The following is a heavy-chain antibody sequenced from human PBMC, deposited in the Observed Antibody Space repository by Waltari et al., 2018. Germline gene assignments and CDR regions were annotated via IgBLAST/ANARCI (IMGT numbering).Heavy chain of an antibody. V-gene: IGHV3-30-3*01. CDR1: GFTFSSYA. CDR3: ARVTRPSSYSSKSNYYYGMDV. CDR2: ISYDGSNK. Sequence: QVQLVESGGGVVQPGRSLRLSCAASGFTFSSYAMHWVRQAPGKGLEWVAVISYDGSNKYYADSVKGRFTISRDNSKNTLYLQMNSLRAEDTAVYYCARVTRPSSYSSKSNYYYGMDVWGQGTTVTVS. J-gene: IGHJ6*02. D-gene: IGHD6-13*01.